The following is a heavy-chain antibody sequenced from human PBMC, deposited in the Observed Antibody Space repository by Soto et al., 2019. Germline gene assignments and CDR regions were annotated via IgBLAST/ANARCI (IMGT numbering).Heavy chain of an antibody. J-gene: IGHJ5*02. CDR1: GGSISSYY. D-gene: IGHD3-3*01. Sequence: SETLSLTCTVSGGSISSYYWSWIRQPPGKGLEWIGYIYYSGSTNYNPSLKSRVTISVDTSKNQFSLKLSSVTAADTAVYYCARDTSDFSHNWFDPWGQGTLVTVSS. CDR2: IYYSGST. CDR3: ARDTSDFSHNWFDP. V-gene: IGHV4-59*01.